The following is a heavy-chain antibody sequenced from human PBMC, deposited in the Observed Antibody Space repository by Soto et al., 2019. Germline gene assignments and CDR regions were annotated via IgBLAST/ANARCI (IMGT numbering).Heavy chain of an antibody. CDR3: AKGGAYAVFGVATTGHYMDV. CDR1: GFTCSSYG. D-gene: IGHD3-3*01. Sequence: GGSLRLSCAASGFTCSSYGMNWVRQAPGKGLEWVSYISSSSSTIYYADSVKGRFTISRDNAKNSLYLQMNSLRAEDTAVYYCAKGGAYAVFGVATTGHYMDVWGKGTTVTVSS. CDR2: ISSSSSTI. J-gene: IGHJ6*03. V-gene: IGHV3-48*01.